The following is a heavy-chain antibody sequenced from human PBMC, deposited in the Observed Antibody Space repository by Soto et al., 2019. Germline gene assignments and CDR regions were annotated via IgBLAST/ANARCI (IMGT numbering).Heavy chain of an antibody. CDR2: INPSGGST. J-gene: IGHJ4*02. CDR1: GYTLTSYY. V-gene: IGHV1-46*03. D-gene: IGHD4-4*01. CDR3: ARDRHSNSYYFDY. Sequence: ASVKVSSKASGYTLTSYYMHWVRQSPGQGLEWMGIINPSGGSTSYAQKFQGRVTMTRDTSTSTVYMELSSLRSEDTAVYYCARDRHSNSYYFDYWGQGTLVTVSS.